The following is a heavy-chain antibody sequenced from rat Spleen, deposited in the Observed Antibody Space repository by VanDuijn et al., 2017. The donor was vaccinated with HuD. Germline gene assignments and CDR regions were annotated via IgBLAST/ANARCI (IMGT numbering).Heavy chain of an antibody. CDR1: GFSLTSYY. CDR2: IRNDGNT. V-gene: IGHV2-65*01. D-gene: IGHD3-2*01. CDR3: ARDGTYYLGN. Sequence: QVQLKETGPGLVQPTQTLSITCTVSGFSLTSYYIQWVRQTPGKGLEWMGFIRNDGNTEYNSEFKSRLSINRDTSKNQVFLKMNRLKKGDTGVYYCARDGTYYLGNWGQGVMVTVSS. J-gene: IGHJ2*01.